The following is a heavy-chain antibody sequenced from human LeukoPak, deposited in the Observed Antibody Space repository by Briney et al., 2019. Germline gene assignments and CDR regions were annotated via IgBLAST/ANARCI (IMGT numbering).Heavy chain of an antibody. CDR1: GGSISSSSYY. CDR2: IYYSGST. V-gene: IGHV4-39*07. Sequence: PSETLSLTCTVSGGSISSSSYYWGWIRQPPGKGLEWIGSIYYSGSTYYNPSLKSRVTISVDTSKNQFSLKLSSVTAADTAVYYCAREPGDYCSGGSCYSGATPFFDYWGQGTLVTVSS. CDR3: AREPGDYCSGGSCYSGATPFFDY. J-gene: IGHJ4*02. D-gene: IGHD2-15*01.